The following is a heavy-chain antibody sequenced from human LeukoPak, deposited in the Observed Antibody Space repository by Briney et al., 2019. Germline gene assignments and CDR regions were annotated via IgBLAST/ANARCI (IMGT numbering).Heavy chain of an antibody. CDR3: ARDYGSGSSYPFDY. CDR1: GGSLNSYY. CDR2: IYFSGST. J-gene: IGHJ4*02. D-gene: IGHD3-10*01. Sequence: SETLSLTCTVSGGSLNSYYWSWIRQPPGKGLEWIGYIYFSGSTNYNPSLKSRVTISVDTSKNQFSLKLSSVTAADTAVYYCARDYGSGSSYPFDYWGQGTLVTVSS. V-gene: IGHV4-59*01.